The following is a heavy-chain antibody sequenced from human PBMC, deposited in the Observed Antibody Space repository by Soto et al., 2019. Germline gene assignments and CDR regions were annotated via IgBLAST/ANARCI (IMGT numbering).Heavy chain of an antibody. V-gene: IGHV4-39*07. J-gene: IGHJ3*02. CDR3: ARGAATGERQSAFDI. D-gene: IGHD2-15*01. CDR1: GVSISSGGYY. CDR2: IYHSGST. Sequence: SETLSLTCTVSGVSISSGGYYWSWIPQHPGRGWGWFGEIYHSGSTNYNPSLKSRVTISVDTSKNQFSLKLSSVTAADTAVYYCARGAATGERQSAFDIWGQGTMVT.